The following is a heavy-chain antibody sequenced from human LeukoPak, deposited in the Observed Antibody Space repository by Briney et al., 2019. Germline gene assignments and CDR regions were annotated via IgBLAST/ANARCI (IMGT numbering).Heavy chain of an antibody. CDR2: FDPEDGET. D-gene: IGHD1-7*01. Sequence: ASVKVSCKVSGYTLTELSMHWVRQAPGKGLEWMGGFDPEDGETIYAQKFQGRVTMTEDTSTDTAYLELSSLRSEDTAVYYCATGCAGTTCLLDYWGQGTRVTVSS. CDR3: ATGCAGTTCLLDY. CDR1: GYTLTELS. J-gene: IGHJ4*02. V-gene: IGHV1-24*01.